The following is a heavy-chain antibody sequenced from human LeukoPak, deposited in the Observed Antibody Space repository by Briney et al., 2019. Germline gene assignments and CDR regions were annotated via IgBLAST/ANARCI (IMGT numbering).Heavy chain of an antibody. J-gene: IGHJ5*02. Sequence: ASVRVSCKASGYTFTSSGISWVRQAPGQGLEWMGWISAYNGNTNYAQKLQGRVTMTTDTSTSTAYMELRSLRSDDTAVYYCARMGGGYDFWSGSDWFDPWGQGTLVTVSS. CDR2: ISAYNGNT. CDR1: GYTFTSSG. D-gene: IGHD3-3*01. V-gene: IGHV1-18*01. CDR3: ARMGGGYDFWSGSDWFDP.